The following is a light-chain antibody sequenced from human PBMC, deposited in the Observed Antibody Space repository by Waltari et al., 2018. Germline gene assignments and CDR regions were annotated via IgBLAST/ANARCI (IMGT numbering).Light chain of an antibody. CDR1: TNHIGSYNY. J-gene: IGLJ3*02. V-gene: IGLV2-11*01. CDR2: DVT. CDR3: CSYAGSYTWV. Sequence: SALTQPRSVSGSPGQSVTISCTGTTNHIGSYNYVSWYQKHPGQAPKLIILDVTKRPSGVPDRWSGSKSGNTASLTISGLRAEDEAEYYCCSYAGSYTWVFGGGTKLTVV.